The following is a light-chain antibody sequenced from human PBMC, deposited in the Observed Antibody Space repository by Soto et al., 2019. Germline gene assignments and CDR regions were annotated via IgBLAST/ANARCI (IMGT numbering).Light chain of an antibody. CDR1: SSDVAGYNY. V-gene: IGLV2-14*01. CDR2: EVG. J-gene: IGLJ1*01. Sequence: QSVLTQPASVSGSPGQSITISCAGTSSDVAGYNYVAWYQQHPGKAPKLIIFEVGNRPSGVSTRFSGSKSGNTASLTISGLQAEDEADYYCSSYTTGSFYVFGTGTKVTVL. CDR3: SSYTTGSFYV.